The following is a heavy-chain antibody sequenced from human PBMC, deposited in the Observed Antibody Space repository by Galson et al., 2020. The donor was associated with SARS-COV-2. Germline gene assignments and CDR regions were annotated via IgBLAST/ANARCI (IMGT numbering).Heavy chain of an antibody. V-gene: IGHV3-11*04. J-gene: IGHJ6*02. CDR1: GFTFSDYY. D-gene: IGHD3-10*01. CDR3: ASLYGSGTHGDYYYGMDV. CDR2: ISSSGSTI. Sequence: NSEGSLRLSCAASGFTFSDYYMSWIRQAPGKGLEWVSYISSSGSTIYYADSVKGRFTISRDNAKNSLYLQMNSLRAEDTAVYYCASLYGSGTHGDYYYGMDVWGQGTTVTVSS.